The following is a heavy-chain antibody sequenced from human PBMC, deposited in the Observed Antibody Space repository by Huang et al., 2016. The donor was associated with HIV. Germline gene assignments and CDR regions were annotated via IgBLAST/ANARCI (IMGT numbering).Heavy chain of an antibody. J-gene: IGHJ3*01. Sequence: QVQLQESGQGLVKPSDTLSLTCIVSGDSVDSSYSYWGWVRQPPGKGLEGMGSIYSNGKTYYNKYLKSRITISVDTSKNHFSRNLKTVTAADTAVYYCSRGPSTPATELWGQGTMVTVSS. CDR1: GDSVDSSYSY. V-gene: IGHV4-39*02. D-gene: IGHD1-1*01. CDR3: SRGPSTPATEL. CDR2: IYSNGKT.